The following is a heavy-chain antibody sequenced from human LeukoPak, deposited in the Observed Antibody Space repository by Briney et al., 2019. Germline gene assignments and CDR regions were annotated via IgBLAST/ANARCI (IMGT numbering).Heavy chain of an antibody. D-gene: IGHD6-19*01. CDR3: AKDRRSGWYSFDP. CDR2: ISWDGGST. Sequence: GGSLRLSCAASGFTFDDYTMHWVRQAPGKGLEWVSLISWDGGSTYYADSVKGRFTISRDNSKNSLYLQMNSLRTEDTALYYCAKDRRSGWYSFDPWGQGTLVTVSS. J-gene: IGHJ5*02. CDR1: GFTFDDYT. V-gene: IGHV3-43*01.